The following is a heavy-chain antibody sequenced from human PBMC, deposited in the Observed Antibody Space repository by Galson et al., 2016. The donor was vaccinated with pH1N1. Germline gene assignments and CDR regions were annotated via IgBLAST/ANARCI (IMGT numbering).Heavy chain of an antibody. CDR1: GYTFTSDF. J-gene: IGHJ3*02. D-gene: IGHD3-22*01. V-gene: IGHV1-46*01. CDR2: LNPTGGSR. CDR3: ARARESSGYYLGSDAFDI. Sequence: SVKVSCKASGYTFTSDFMHWVRQAPGQGLEWMGMLNPTGGSRIYAQKFQGRVTMTRDTSTSTVYMELSSLRSEDTAVYYCARARESSGYYLGSDAFDIWGQGTMVTVPS.